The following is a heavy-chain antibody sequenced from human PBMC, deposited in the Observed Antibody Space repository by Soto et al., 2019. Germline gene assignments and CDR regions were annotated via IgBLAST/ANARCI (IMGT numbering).Heavy chain of an antibody. CDR1: GFTFSRYW. CDR2: IKQDGTEK. Sequence: VGSLRLSCAASGFTFSRYWMNWVRQAPGKGLEWVANIKQDGTEKNYVDSVKGRFTISRDNARNSLYLQMDSLRAEDTAVYFCARGDTPMITGMDPFDIWGQGTMVTVSS. J-gene: IGHJ3*02. D-gene: IGHD5-18*01. V-gene: IGHV3-7*01. CDR3: ARGDTPMITGMDPFDI.